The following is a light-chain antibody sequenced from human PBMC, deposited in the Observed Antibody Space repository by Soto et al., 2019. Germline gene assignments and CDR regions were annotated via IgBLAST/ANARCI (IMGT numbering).Light chain of an antibody. J-gene: IGKJ2*01. CDR2: ETS. V-gene: IGKV3-11*01. CDR1: QSVSSY. CDR3: HQRSNWRPPHT. Sequence: ENVLTQSPGTLSLSPGERATLSCRASQSVSSYLAWYQQKPGQAPRLLIYETSTKATGIPARFSGSGSGTDFTITISSLEPEDFAVYYCHQRSNWRPPHTFGQGTKLEIK.